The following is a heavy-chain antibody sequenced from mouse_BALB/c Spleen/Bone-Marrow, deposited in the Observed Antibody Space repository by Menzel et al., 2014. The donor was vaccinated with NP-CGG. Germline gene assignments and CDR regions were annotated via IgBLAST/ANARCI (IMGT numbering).Heavy chain of an antibody. CDR3: ARLGYRYGYWFFDV. D-gene: IGHD2-14*01. J-gene: IGHJ1*01. Sequence: EVKLQESGAEPVKPGASVKLSCTASGFNIKDTYMHWVKQRPEQGLEWIGRIDPANGYTKYDPEFQGKATITADTSSNTAYLQLSSLTSEDTAVYYCARLGYRYGYWFFDVWGAGTTVTVSS. CDR2: IDPANGYT. CDR1: GFNIKDTY. V-gene: IGHV14-3*02.